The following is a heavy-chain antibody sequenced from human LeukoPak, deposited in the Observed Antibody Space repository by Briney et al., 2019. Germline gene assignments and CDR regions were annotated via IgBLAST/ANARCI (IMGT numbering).Heavy chain of an antibody. D-gene: IGHD3-22*01. Sequence: GGSLTLSCAASGFTFSNYAMDWLRQAPGKGLEWVAVISYDGNNKYYADSVKGRFTISRDDSKNTLYLQMNSLSTEDTAVYYCASGDYHDSSGYPTYFDSWGQGTLVTVSS. CDR2: ISYDGNNK. CDR1: GFTFSNYA. CDR3: ASGDYHDSSGYPTYFDS. V-gene: IGHV3-30-3*01. J-gene: IGHJ4*02.